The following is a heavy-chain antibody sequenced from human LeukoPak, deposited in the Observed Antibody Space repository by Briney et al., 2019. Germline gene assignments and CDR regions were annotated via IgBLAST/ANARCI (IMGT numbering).Heavy chain of an antibody. D-gene: IGHD3-10*01. CDR1: GFTFSSYA. J-gene: IGHJ4*02. V-gene: IGHV3-15*07. CDR2: VLSRAGGGTI. CDR3: ARSTLWFGADY. Sequence: GGSLRLSCAASGFTFSSYAMHWVRQAPGKGLEWVGRVLSRAGGGTIDYAAPVKGRFTISRDDSKNALFLQMNSLRAEDTAVYYCARSTLWFGADYWGQGTLVTVSS.